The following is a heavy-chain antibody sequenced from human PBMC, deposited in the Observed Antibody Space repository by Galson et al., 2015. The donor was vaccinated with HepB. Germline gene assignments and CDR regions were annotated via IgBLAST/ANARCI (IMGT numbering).Heavy chain of an antibody. Sequence: LRLSCAASGFTFSSYWMHWVRQGPGKGLVWVSRISSDGSSTSYADSVKGRFTTSRDNGKNTLYLQMNSLTAEDTAVYFCARDSRGLSYWGQGTLVTVSS. CDR2: ISSDGSST. J-gene: IGHJ4*02. CDR1: GFTFSSYW. CDR3: ARDSRGLSY. V-gene: IGHV3-74*01.